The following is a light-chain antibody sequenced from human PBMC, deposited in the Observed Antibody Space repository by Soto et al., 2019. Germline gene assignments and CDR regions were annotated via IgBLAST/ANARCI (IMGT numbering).Light chain of an antibody. Sequence: EIVLTQSPGTLSLSPGERTTLSCRASQSVSSNFLDWYQQKPGQAPRLLIYGASSRATGIPDRFSGSGSGTDFTLTISRLEPEDFAVYYCQQRSNWPLTFGGGTKVDIK. CDR1: QSVSSNF. CDR3: QQRSNWPLT. V-gene: IGKV3D-20*02. CDR2: GAS. J-gene: IGKJ4*01.